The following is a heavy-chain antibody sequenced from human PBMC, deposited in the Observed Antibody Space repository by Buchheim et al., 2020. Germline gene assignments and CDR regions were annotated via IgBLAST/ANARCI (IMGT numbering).Heavy chain of an antibody. CDR3: ARRGYYDASGYFDY. Sequence: QLQLQESGPGLVKPSETLSLTCTVSGGSISSSSYYWGWIRQPPGKGLEWIGNIYYSGSTYYNPSLKIRVTISVDTAMNQFSLKLSSVSAADTAVYYCARRGYYDASGYFDYWGQGTL. V-gene: IGHV4-39*01. D-gene: IGHD3-22*01. J-gene: IGHJ4*02. CDR1: GGSISSSSYY. CDR2: IYYSGST.